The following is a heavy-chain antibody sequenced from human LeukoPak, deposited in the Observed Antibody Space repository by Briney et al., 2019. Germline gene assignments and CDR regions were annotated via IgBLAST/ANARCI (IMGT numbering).Heavy chain of an antibody. J-gene: IGHJ5*02. CDR3: ARDLTAQNWFDP. CDR2: IYKSGST. Sequence: PSETLSLTCSVSGGSISSHYWSWIRQSPGKGLEWIGYIYKSGSTNYNLSLKSRVTISVDTSKNQFSLKLSSVTAADTAVYYCARDLTAQNWFDPWGQGTLVTVSS. V-gene: IGHV4-59*11. CDR1: GGSISSHY.